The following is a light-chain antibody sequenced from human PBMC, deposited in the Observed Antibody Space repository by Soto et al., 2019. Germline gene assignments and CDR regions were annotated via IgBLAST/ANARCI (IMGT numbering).Light chain of an antibody. CDR3: QQYNSYS. J-gene: IGKJ1*01. Sequence: IRMTQSPSSLSASVGDRVTITCRASQGINNNLAWYQQKPGTAPKVLIYHASNLQSGVPSRFSGSGSGTEFTLTISSLQPDDFATYYCQQYNSYSFGQGTKVDIK. CDR2: HAS. CDR1: QGINNN. V-gene: IGKV1-16*01.